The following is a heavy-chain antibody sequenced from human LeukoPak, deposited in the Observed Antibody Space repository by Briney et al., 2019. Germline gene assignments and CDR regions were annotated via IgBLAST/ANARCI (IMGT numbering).Heavy chain of an antibody. Sequence: GGSLRLSCVASGFTFSSNGMSWVRQAPGKGLEWVSVISNSGSNTYYADSVKGRFTISRDNSMDTVYLEVNSLRAEDTAVYYCAREDDYWGQGTLVTVSS. V-gene: IGHV3-23*01. CDR2: ISNSGSNT. CDR3: AREDDY. J-gene: IGHJ4*02. CDR1: GFTFSSNG.